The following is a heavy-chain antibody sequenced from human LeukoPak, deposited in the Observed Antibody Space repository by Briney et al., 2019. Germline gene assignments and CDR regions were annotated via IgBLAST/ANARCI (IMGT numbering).Heavy chain of an antibody. CDR3: AKRGDVYAYGY. V-gene: IGHV3-23*01. J-gene: IGHJ4*02. CDR1: GFTFSSYA. CDR2: ISGGGYST. Sequence: GGSLRLSCAASGFTFSSYAMSWVRQAPGKGLEWVSAISGGGYSTYYADSVKGRFTISRDNSKNTLYLQMNSLRAEDTAVYYCAKRGDVYAYGYWGQGTLVTVSS. D-gene: IGHD5/OR15-5a*01.